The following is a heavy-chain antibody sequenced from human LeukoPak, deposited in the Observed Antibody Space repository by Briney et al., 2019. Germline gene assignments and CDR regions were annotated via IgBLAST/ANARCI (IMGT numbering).Heavy chain of an antibody. J-gene: IGHJ3*02. V-gene: IGHV4-38-2*02. CDR1: GYSISSGYY. Sequence: PSETLSLTCTVSGYSISSGYYWGWIRQPPGKGLEWIGSIYHSGSTYYNPSLKSRVTISVDTSKNQFSLKLSSVTAADTAVYYCARGLTMVRGDAFDIWGQGTMVTVSS. CDR2: IYHSGST. D-gene: IGHD3-10*01. CDR3: ARGLTMVRGDAFDI.